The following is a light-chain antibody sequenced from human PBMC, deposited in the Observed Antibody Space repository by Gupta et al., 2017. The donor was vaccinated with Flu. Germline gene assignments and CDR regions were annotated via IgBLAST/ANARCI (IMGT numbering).Light chain of an antibody. J-gene: IGKJ2*01. CDR2: DAS. CDR1: QSVGRY. CDR3: QQRTDGHRNYT. Sequence: TLSLSPGGRATLSCRASQSVGRYLAWYKKKPGQAPRLLIFDASGRAKDSNARCTGSGVGTDVTLTIITGEPEDFGVYYCQQRTDGHRNYTFGQGTKMEIK. V-gene: IGKV3-11*01.